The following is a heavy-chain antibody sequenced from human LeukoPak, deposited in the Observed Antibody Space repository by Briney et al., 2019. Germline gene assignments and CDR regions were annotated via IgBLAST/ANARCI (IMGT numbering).Heavy chain of an antibody. J-gene: IGHJ4*02. CDR2: IGPTGTDR. CDR3: ASIMTTVVFDY. D-gene: IGHD4-23*01. Sequence: GGSLRLSCAASGFTFSSCGFNWVRQAPGKGLEWVSSIGPTGTDRYYADSVRGRFTISRDNAKNSLYLQMNSLRAEDTAVYYCASIMTTVVFDYWGQGTLVTVSS. V-gene: IGHV3-21*01. CDR1: GFTFSSCG.